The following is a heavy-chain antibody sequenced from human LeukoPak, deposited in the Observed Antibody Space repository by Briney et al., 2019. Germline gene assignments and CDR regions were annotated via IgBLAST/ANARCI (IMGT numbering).Heavy chain of an antibody. J-gene: IGHJ5*02. Sequence: LETLSLTCTVSGGSISSSSYYWGWIRQPPGKGLEWIGSIYYSGSTYYNPSLKSRVTISVDTSKNHFSLKLRSVTAADTAVYYCAKHGELLSWFDPWGQGTQVTVSS. V-gene: IGHV4-39*01. CDR1: GGSISSSSYY. CDR2: IYYSGST. CDR3: AKHGELLSWFDP. D-gene: IGHD1-26*01.